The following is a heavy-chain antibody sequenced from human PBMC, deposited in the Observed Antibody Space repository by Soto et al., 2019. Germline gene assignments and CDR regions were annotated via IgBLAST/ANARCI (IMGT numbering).Heavy chain of an antibody. D-gene: IGHD6-19*01. CDR1: GYTFTGYY. CDR2: INPNSGGT. J-gene: IGHJ6*02. Sequence: VASVKVSCKASGYTFTGYYMYWVRQAPGQGLEWMGWINPNSGGTNYAQKFQGRVTMTRDTSISTAYMELSRLRSDDTAVYYCARDRGSGWYLTYYYYGMDVWGQGTTVTVSS. V-gene: IGHV1-2*02. CDR3: ARDRGSGWYLTYYYYGMDV.